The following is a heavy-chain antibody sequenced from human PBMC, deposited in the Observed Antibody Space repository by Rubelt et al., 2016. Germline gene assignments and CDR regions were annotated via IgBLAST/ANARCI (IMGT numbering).Heavy chain of an antibody. V-gene: IGHV1-18*01. J-gene: IGHJ4*02. CDR3: ATDGGLDSRPY. D-gene: IGHD3-16*01. CDR2: LNPYNGNT. CDR1: GYIFSIYG. Sequence: QIQLVQSGAEVKKPGASVKVSCKASGYIFSIYGLSWVRQAPGQGLEWMGWLNPYNGNTEYAQKLQGRVTMTTEQSTGTAYMELTSLGSADTAVYYCATDGGLDSRPYWGQGTLVTVSS.